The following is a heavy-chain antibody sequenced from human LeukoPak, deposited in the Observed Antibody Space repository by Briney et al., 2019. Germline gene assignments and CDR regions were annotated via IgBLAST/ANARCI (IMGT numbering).Heavy chain of an antibody. J-gene: IGHJ5*02. V-gene: IGHV3-23*01. CDR1: GFTFSSYA. Sequence: PGRSLRLSCAASGFTFSSYAMSWVRQAPGKGLEWVSAISGSGGSTYYADSVKGRFTISRDNSKNTLYLQMNSLRAEDTAVYYCAKATWGWYPKGTFDPWGQGTLVTVSS. D-gene: IGHD6-19*01. CDR3: AKATWGWYPKGTFDP. CDR2: ISGSGGST.